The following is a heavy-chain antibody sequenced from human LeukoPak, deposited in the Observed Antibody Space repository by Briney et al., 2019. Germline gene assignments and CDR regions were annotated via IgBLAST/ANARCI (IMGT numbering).Heavy chain of an antibody. D-gene: IGHD5-12*01. V-gene: IGHV4-59*01. J-gene: IGHJ4*02. Sequence: SETLSLTCTVSGGSISNYYMNWIRQPPGKGLEWIGYIYYSGSTKYNPSLNSRVTISLNKSKNQFSLKLRSVTAADTAVYYCARGFDSKSSYFDYWGQGTLVTVSS. CDR3: ARGFDSKSSYFDY. CDR2: IYYSGST. CDR1: GGSISNYY.